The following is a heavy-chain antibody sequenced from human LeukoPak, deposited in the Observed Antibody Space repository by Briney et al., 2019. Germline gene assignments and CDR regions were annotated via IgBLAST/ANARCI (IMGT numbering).Heavy chain of an antibody. D-gene: IGHD3-22*01. V-gene: IGHV5-51*01. J-gene: IGHJ5*02. Sequence: GESLQISCKGSGYSFTSYWIGWVRQMPGKGLEWMGIIYPGDSDTRYSPSFQGQVTISADKSISTAYLQWSSLKASDTAMYYCARGPFYYDSSGPLNWFDPWGQGTLVTVSP. CDR3: ARGPFYYDSSGPLNWFDP. CDR2: IYPGDSDT. CDR1: GYSFTSYW.